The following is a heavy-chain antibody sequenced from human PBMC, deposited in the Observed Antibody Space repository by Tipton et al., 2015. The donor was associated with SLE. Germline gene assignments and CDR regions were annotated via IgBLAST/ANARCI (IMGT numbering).Heavy chain of an antibody. J-gene: IGHJ4*02. V-gene: IGHV3-7*01. D-gene: IGHD2-2*01. CDR3: ARDYTFCHSTNCCPNGNYFDY. Sequence: QLVQSGGDVVQPGRSLRLSCAASGFTFSSYGMHWVRQAPGKGLEWVASIKQDGSETYYVGSVRGRFTVSRDNAKNSLYLQMNSLRAEDTAIYYCARDYTFCHSTNCCPNGNYFDYWGQGTLVTVSS. CDR2: IKQDGSET. CDR1: GFTFSSYG.